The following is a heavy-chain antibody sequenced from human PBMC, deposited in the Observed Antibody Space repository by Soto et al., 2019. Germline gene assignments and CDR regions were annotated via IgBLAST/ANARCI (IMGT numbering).Heavy chain of an antibody. CDR2: IWYDGSNK. J-gene: IGHJ6*02. CDR3: ARDGYFGVVIIAPYYYYYGMDV. CDR1: GFTFSSYG. Sequence: GGSLRLSCAASGFTFSSYGMHWVRQAPGKGLEWVAVIWYDGSNKYYADSVKGGFTISRDNSKNTLYLQMNSLRAEDTAVYYCARDGYFGVVIIAPYYYYYGMDVWGQGTTVTVSS. D-gene: IGHD3-3*01. V-gene: IGHV3-33*01.